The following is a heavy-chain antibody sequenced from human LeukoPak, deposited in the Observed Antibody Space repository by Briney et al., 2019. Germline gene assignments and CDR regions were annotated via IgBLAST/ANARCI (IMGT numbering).Heavy chain of an antibody. V-gene: IGHV3-74*01. CDR3: ARDPTSSWETAFDI. Sequence: GGSLRLSCAASGSTFSSYWMNWVRQVPGKGLVWVSRISIDGSNTNYAESVKGRFTISRDNAKNTLYLQMNSLRAEDTAVYYCARDPTSSWETAFDIWGQGTMVTVSS. D-gene: IGHD1-26*01. J-gene: IGHJ3*02. CDR1: GSTFSSYW. CDR2: ISIDGSNT.